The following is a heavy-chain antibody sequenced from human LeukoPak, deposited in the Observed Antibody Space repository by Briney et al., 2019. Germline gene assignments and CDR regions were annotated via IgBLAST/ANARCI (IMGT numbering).Heavy chain of an antibody. Sequence: QPGGSLRLSCAASGFTFSSYAMTWVRQAPGKGLEWVAALPNGGVSKHYADSVKGRFTISRDNSKSKLYLEMDSLRAEDTAVYYCARWAIAFYDSACYFDYWGQGTLVTVSS. V-gene: IGHV3-23*01. CDR3: ARWAIAFYDSACYFDY. D-gene: IGHD3-22*01. CDR2: LPNGGVSK. CDR1: GFTFSSYA. J-gene: IGHJ4*02.